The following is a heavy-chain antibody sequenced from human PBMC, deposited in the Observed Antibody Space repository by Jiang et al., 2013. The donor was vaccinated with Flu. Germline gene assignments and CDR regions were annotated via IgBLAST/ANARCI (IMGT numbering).Heavy chain of an antibody. Sequence: TGYEPKFHGRISMTRNKSKGTAYMELSSLTPDDTAVYYCARQVDGFDFWGQGTRVTVSS. CDR2: T. D-gene: IGHD2-15*01. V-gene: IGHV1-8*01. CDR3: ARQVDGFDF. J-gene: IGHJ4*02.